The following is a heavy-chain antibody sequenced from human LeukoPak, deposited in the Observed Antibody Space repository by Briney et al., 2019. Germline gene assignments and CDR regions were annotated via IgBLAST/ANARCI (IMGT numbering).Heavy chain of an antibody. D-gene: IGHD3-9*01. J-gene: IGHJ3*02. V-gene: IGHV4-34*01. CDR3: ARGLNLRYFDSSYAFDI. Sequence: PSETLSPTCAVYGGSFSGYYWSWIRQPPGKGLEWIGEINHSGSTNYNPSLKSRVTISVDTSKNQFSLKLSSVTAADTAVYYCARGLNLRYFDSSYAFDIWGQGTMVTVSS. CDR2: INHSGST. CDR1: GGSFSGYY.